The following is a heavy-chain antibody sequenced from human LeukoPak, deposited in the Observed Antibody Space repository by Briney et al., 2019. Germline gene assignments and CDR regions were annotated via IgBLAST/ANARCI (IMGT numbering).Heavy chain of an antibody. CDR2: ISGGGGST. J-gene: IGHJ4*02. Sequence: GGSLRLSCAASGFTFSNFAMSWVRQAPGKGLEWVSAISGGGGSTYYADSVKGRFTISRDNSKNTLYLQMSSLRAEDTAVYYCAKDRGRYYDSSGYYWGYYFDSWGQGILVTVST. CDR3: AKDRGRYYDSSGYYWGYYFDS. V-gene: IGHV3-23*01. CDR1: GFTFSNFA. D-gene: IGHD3-22*01.